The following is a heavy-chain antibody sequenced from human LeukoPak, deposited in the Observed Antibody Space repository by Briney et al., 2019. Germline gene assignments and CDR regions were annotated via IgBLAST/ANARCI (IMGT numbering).Heavy chain of an antibody. D-gene: IGHD6-13*01. V-gene: IGHV3-48*04. J-gene: IGHJ3*02. CDR2: ISSSSSTI. Sequence: GGSLRLSCAASGFTLRSYTMNWARQAPGKGLEWVSYISSSSSTIYYADSVKGRFTISRDNAKNSLYLQMNSLRAEDTAVYYCARAIAAAADDAFDIWGQGTMVTVSS. CDR3: ARAIAAAADDAFDI. CDR1: GFTLRSYT.